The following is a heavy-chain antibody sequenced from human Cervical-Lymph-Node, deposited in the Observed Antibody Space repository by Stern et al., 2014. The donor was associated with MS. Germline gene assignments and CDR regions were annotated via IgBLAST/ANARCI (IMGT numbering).Heavy chain of an antibody. CDR1: KYTLSYFF. CDR3: ASARNTAFDI. Sequence: VQLVQSGAEVKKPGASVQVSCKASKYTLSYFFMHWIRQAPGQGLEWMGVINPSGGFTTYAQRFQGRFTMTRDTSTSTVFMKLSSLTSEDTAVYYCASARNTAFDIWGQGTSVIVSS. J-gene: IGHJ3*02. CDR2: INPSGGFT. V-gene: IGHV1-46*03.